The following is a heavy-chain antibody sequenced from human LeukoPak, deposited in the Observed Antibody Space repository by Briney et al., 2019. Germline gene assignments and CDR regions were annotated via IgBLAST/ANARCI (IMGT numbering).Heavy chain of an antibody. CDR3: ARVFWSGEVYLDY. V-gene: IGHV4-31*03. J-gene: IGHJ4*02. CDR2: IYYTGST. Sequence: SQTLSLTCTVSGGSINSGGLHWSWIRQHPGKGLEWIGYIYYTGSTYYNPSLRSRVTISVDTSKNQFSLRLSSVTAADTAVYYCARVFWSGEVYLDYWGQGTLVTVSP. D-gene: IGHD3-10*01. CDR1: GGSINSGGLH.